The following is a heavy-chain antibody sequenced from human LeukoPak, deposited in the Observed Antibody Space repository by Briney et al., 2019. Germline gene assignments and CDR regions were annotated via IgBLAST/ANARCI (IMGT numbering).Heavy chain of an antibody. CDR2: IYTGGST. D-gene: IGHD3-22*01. CDR1: GFSFSGYA. V-gene: IGHV3-66*01. Sequence: PGGSLRLSCAASGFSFSGYAMSWVRQAPGKGLEWVSAIYTGGSTYYAGSVKGRFTISRDNSKNTLYLQMNSLRAEDTAVYYCARNLYYYDSSGYYYYWGQGTLVTVSS. J-gene: IGHJ4*02. CDR3: ARNLYYYDSSGYYYY.